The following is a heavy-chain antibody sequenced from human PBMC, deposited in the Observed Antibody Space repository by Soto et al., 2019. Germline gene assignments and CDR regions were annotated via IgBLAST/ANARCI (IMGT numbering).Heavy chain of an antibody. D-gene: IGHD6-13*01. Sequence: GGSLRLSCAASGFSFSSYPMHWVRQAPGKGLEWAAVISNDGRNKYYADSVKGRFTISRDNSKNTLYLQMNSLRAEDTAVYYCARDSDIAPADYYFDSWGQGTLVTVSS. CDR2: ISNDGRNK. V-gene: IGHV3-30*04. CDR1: GFSFSSYP. CDR3: ARDSDIAPADYYFDS. J-gene: IGHJ4*02.